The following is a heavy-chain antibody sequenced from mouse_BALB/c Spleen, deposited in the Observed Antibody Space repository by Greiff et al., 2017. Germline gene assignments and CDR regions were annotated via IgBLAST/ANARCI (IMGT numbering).Heavy chain of an antibody. D-gene: IGHD4-1*01. CDR2: INPGSGGT. Sequence: LVESGAELVRPGTSVKVSCKASGYAFTNYLIEWVKQRPGQGLEWIGVINPGSGGTNYNEKFKGKATLTADKSSSTAYMQLSSLTSDDSAVYFCARSGTFDYWGQGTTLTVSS. CDR1: GYAFTNYL. CDR3: ARSGTFDY. J-gene: IGHJ2*01. V-gene: IGHV1-54*01.